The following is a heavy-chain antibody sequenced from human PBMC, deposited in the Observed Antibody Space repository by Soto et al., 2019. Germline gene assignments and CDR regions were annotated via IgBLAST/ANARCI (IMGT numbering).Heavy chain of an antibody. CDR3: VRDAYNRDAFDI. Sequence: DVQLVESEGGLVKPGGSLRLSCAASGFNFITFSMNWVRQAPGKGLEWVSSISASSSSIYYAESVMGRFTVSRDNAKNSLYLQMNSLTAEDTALYYCVRDAYNRDAFDIWGQGTTVTVSS. J-gene: IGHJ3*02. D-gene: IGHD1-20*01. CDR1: GFNFITFS. V-gene: IGHV3-21*01. CDR2: ISASSSSI.